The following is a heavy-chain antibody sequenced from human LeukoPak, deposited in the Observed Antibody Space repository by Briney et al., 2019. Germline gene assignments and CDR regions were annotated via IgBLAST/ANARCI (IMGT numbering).Heavy chain of an antibody. V-gene: IGHV3-21*01. CDR3: AREMAV. J-gene: IGHJ4*02. CDR1: GFTFSSYS. D-gene: IGHD2-8*01. CDR2: ISSTGAYI. Sequence: GGSLRLSCTASGFTFSSYSMNWVRQAPGKGLEWVSSISSTGAYIYYADSLKGRFTISRDNAKNSLYLQMNSLRADDTAVYYCAREMAVWGQGALVTVSS.